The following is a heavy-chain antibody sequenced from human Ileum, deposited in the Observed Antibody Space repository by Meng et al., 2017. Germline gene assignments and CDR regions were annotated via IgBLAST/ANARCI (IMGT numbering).Heavy chain of an antibody. CDR3: ARDNDGNSQFSQFDY. D-gene: IGHD2/OR15-2a*01. CDR1: GFTFSSYG. J-gene: IGHJ4*02. V-gene: IGHV3-33*01. CDR2: IWYDGSKK. Sequence: VEAGGGVVQPGRSLRLSCAASGFTFSSYGMHWVRQAPGKGLEWVAVIWYDGSKKYYADSVKGRFTISRDYPKNTVFLQMNTLRAEDTAVYYCARDNDGNSQFSQFDYWGQGTLVTVSS.